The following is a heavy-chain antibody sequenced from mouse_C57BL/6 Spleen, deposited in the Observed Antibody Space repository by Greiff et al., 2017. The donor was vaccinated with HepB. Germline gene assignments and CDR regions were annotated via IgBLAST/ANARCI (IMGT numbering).Heavy chain of an antibody. J-gene: IGHJ3*01. CDR2: IYPGDGDT. CDR1: GYAFSSSW. D-gene: IGHD1-1*01. Sequence: VQLQQSGPELVKPGASVKISCKASGYAFSSSWMNWVKQRPGKGLEWIGRIYPGDGDTNYNGKFKGKATLTADKSSSTAYMQLSSLTSEDSAVYFCARSGGSSPAWFAYWGQGTLVTVSA. V-gene: IGHV1-82*01. CDR3: ARSGGSSPAWFAY.